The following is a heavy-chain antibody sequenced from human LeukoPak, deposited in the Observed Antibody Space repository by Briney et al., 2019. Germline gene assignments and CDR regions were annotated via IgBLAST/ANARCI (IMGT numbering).Heavy chain of an antibody. V-gene: IGHV4-4*07. CDR3: VRGDDTSGYRNY. Sequence: SETLSLTCTVSGGSISSYYWSWIRQPAGKGLEWIGRIYTGGNTNYNPSLKRRVTMSLDTSKNQFSLKLSSVTAADTAVYYCVRGDDTSGYRNYWGQGTLVTVSS. CDR2: IYTGGNT. D-gene: IGHD3-22*01. J-gene: IGHJ4*02. CDR1: GGSISSYY.